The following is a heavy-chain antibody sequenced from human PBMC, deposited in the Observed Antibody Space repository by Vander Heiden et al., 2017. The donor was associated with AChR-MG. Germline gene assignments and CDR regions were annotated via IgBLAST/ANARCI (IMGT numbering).Heavy chain of an antibody. CDR3: AKTFFYGSGTLDFPLFGLDV. CDR1: GFNNLDNFA. Sequence: EVQLLESGGGLVPPGESLRLSCAASGFNNLDNFAINWVRQAPGSGLDWVALISSSGAATYYADSVKGRFTISRDNSKNTLSLHMNSLRADDTAVYYCAKTFFYGSGTLDFPLFGLDVWGQGTTVTVSS. CDR2: ISSSGAAT. D-gene: IGHD3-10*01. V-gene: IGHV3-23*01. J-gene: IGHJ6*02.